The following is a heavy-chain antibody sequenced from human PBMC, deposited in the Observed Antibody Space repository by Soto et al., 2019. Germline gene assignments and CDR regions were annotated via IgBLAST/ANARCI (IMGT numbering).Heavy chain of an antibody. D-gene: IGHD3-3*01. V-gene: IGHV3-23*01. CDR2: ISGSGGST. J-gene: IGHJ3*02. Sequence: GGSLRLSCAASGFTFSSYAMSWVRQAPGKGLEWVSAISGSGGSTYYADSVKGRFTIYRDNSKNTLYLQMNSLRAEDTAVYYCAKDLEGRLEGCAFDIWGQGTMVTVSS. CDR1: GFTFSSYA. CDR3: AKDLEGRLEGCAFDI.